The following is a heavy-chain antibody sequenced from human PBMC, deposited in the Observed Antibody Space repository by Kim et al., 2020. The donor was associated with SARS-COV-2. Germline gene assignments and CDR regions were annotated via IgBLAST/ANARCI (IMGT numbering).Heavy chain of an antibody. CDR2: ISYDGSNK. CDR1: GFTFSSYA. V-gene: IGHV3-30*04. CDR3: ARDRGAAAGQVHYYYYGMDV. D-gene: IGHD6-13*01. J-gene: IGHJ6*02. Sequence: GGSLRLSCAASGFTFSSYAMHWVRQAPGKGLEWVAVISYDGSNKYYADSVKGRFTISRDNSKSTLYLQMNSLRAEDTAVYYCARDRGAAAGQVHYYYYGMDVWGQGTTVTVSS.